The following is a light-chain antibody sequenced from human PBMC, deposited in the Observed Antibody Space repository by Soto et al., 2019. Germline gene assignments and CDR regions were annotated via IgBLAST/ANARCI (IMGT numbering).Light chain of an antibody. J-gene: IGKJ4*01. Sequence: DIQMTQSPSSLSASVGDRVTITCRASQSISSNLSWYQQKPGKAPKRLIYVGSTLQSGVPSRFGGSGSGTYFTLTISSLQPEDFATYFCQQTYTTPFTFGGGTKVDVK. CDR1: QSISSN. CDR2: VGS. V-gene: IGKV1-39*01. CDR3: QQTYTTPFT.